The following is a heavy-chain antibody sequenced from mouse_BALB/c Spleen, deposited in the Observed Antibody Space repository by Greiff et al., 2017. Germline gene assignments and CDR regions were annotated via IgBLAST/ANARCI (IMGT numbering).Heavy chain of an antibody. Sequence: EVQLVESGGGLVQPGGSLKLSCAASGFTFSSYTMSWVRQTPEKRLEWVAYISNGGGSTYYPDTVKGRFTISRDNAKNTLYLQMSSLKSEDTAMYYCARLGYDGAWFAYWGQGTLVTVSA. D-gene: IGHD2-14*01. CDR2: ISNGGGST. J-gene: IGHJ3*01. CDR1: GFTFSSYT. CDR3: ARLGYDGAWFAY. V-gene: IGHV5-12-2*01.